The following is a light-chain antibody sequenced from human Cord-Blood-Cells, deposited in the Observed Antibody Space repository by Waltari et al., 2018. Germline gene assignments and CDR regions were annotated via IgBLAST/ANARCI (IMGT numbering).Light chain of an antibody. CDR1: ALPKKY. V-gene: IGLV3-10*01. Sequence: SYELTQPPSVSVSPGQTDRNTCAGDALPKKYAYWYQQKSGQDPVLVIYEDSKRPSGIPARFSSSSLGTMHTLTISGAQVEDEADYYWYETGRSGNHRGVGGGTKLTVL. CDR2: EDS. J-gene: IGLJ2*01. CDR3: YETGRSGNHRG.